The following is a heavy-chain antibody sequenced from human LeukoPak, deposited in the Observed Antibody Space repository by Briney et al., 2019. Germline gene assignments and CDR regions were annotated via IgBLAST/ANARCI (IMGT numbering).Heavy chain of an antibody. CDR3: ARALRGVSSYYFDY. CDR1: GFTFSSYA. V-gene: IGHV3-23*01. CDR2: ISGSGGST. Sequence: GGSLRLSCAASGFTFSSYAKSWVRQAPGKGLEWVSAISGSGGSTYYADSVKGRFTISRDNSKNTLYLQMNSLRAEDTAVYYCARALRGVSSYYFDYWGQGTLVTVSS. J-gene: IGHJ4*02. D-gene: IGHD3-10*01.